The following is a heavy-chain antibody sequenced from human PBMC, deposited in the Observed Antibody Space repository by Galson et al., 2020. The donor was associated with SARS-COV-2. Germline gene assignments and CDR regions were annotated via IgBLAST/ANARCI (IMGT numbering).Heavy chain of an antibody. CDR2: INNDGSST. CDR1: GFTFSRNW. CDR3: ARGPYDSSGYWFDP. D-gene: IGHD3-22*01. V-gene: IGHV3-74*01. Sequence: GESLKISCAASGFTFSRNWMHWVRQAPGKGLVCVSRINNDGSSTSYADSVKGRFTISRDNAKNTLYLQMNSLRAEDTAVYYCARGPYDSSGYWFDPWGQGTLVTVSS. J-gene: IGHJ5*02.